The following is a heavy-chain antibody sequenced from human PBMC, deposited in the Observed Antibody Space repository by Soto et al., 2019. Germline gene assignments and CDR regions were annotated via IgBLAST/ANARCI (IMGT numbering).Heavy chain of an antibody. V-gene: IGHV3-15*01. CDR1: GFTFSNAW. CDR3: TTARDDYIWGSYRRLDY. CDR2: IKSKTDGGTT. J-gene: IGHJ4*02. Sequence: EVQLVESGGGLVKPGGSLRLSCAASGFTFSNAWMSWVRQAPGKGLEWVGRIKSKTDGGTTDYAAPVKGRFTISRDDSKNTLYLQMNSLKTDDTAVYYCTTARDDYIWGSYRRLDYWGQGTLVTVSS. D-gene: IGHD3-16*02.